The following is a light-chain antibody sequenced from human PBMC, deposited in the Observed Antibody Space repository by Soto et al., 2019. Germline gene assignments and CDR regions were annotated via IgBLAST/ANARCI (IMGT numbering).Light chain of an antibody. J-gene: IGKJ1*01. Sequence: VLTQSPATLSLSPGERATLSCRASQAVSTYVAWYQHKPGQAPRLLIYDASNRATGVPFRFSGSGSGTDFTLTVSRLEPEDFAVYYCQQRLLWPQTFGQGTKVEI. CDR1: QAVSTY. CDR3: QQRLLWPQT. V-gene: IGKV3-11*01. CDR2: DAS.